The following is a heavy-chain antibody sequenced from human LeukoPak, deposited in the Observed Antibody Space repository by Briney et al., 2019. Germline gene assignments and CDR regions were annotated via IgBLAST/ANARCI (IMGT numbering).Heavy chain of an antibody. CDR1: GGSISSSSYY. D-gene: IGHD7-27*01. CDR2: IKEDGSEK. Sequence: ETLSLTCTVSGGSISSSSYYWGWIRQPPGKGLECVAKIKEDGSEKHYVDSVKGRFTISRDNARNSLYLQMNNLRAEDTAVYYCARDYTGGWNDYWGQGTLVTVSS. J-gene: IGHJ4*02. V-gene: IGHV3-7*01. CDR3: ARDYTGGWNDY.